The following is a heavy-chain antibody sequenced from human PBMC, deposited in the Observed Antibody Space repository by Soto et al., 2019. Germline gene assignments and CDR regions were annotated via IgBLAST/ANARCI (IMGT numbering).Heavy chain of an antibody. Sequence: GESLKISCKGSEDSFTGYWIGWVRQRPGKGLEWMGIIYPGDSATKYSPSFRGQVTISADKSIYTASLQWSTLRASDTAMYFWARLMVRGGTFDYWGRGTLVTVSS. CDR3: ARLMVRGGTFDY. CDR2: IYPGDSAT. J-gene: IGHJ4*02. V-gene: IGHV5-51*01. CDR1: EDSFTGYW. D-gene: IGHD3-10*01.